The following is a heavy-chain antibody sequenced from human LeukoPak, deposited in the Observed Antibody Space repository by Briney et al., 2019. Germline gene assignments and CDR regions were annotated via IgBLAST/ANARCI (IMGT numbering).Heavy chain of an antibody. CDR3: ASGVYGSGSYDLYNWFDP. J-gene: IGHJ5*02. Sequence: GGSLRLSCAASGFTFSSYEMNWVRQAPGKGLEWVSYISSSGSTRYYADSVKGRFTISRDNAKNSLYLQMNSLRAEDTAVYYCASGVYGSGSYDLYNWFDPWGQGTLVTVSS. CDR2: ISSSGSTR. D-gene: IGHD3-10*01. V-gene: IGHV3-48*03. CDR1: GFTFSSYE.